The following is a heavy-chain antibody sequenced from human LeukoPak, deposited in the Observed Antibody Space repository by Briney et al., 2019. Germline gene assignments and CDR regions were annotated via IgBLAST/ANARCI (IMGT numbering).Heavy chain of an antibody. D-gene: IGHD3-22*01. Sequence: ASVKVSCKASGYTFTSYGISWVRQAPGQGLEWMGWISAYNGNTNYAQKLQGRVTMTTDTSTSTAYMELRSLRSDDTAVYYRARAGYYYDSSGYYYVGYFDLWGRGTLVTVSS. CDR2: ISAYNGNT. CDR3: ARAGYYYDSSGYYYVGYFDL. J-gene: IGHJ2*01. V-gene: IGHV1-18*01. CDR1: GYTFTSYG.